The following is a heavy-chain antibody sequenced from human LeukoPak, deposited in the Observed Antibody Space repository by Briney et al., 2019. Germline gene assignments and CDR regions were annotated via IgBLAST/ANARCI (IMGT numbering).Heavy chain of an antibody. CDR3: ARHGGSAARRGVRGYDY. CDR2: IIPIFGTA. Sequence: SVKVSCKASGGTFSSYAISWVRQAPGQGLEWMGGIIPIFGTANYAQKFQGRVTITADESTNTAYMELSSLRPEDTAVYYCARHGGSAARRGVRGYDYWGQGTLVTVSS. V-gene: IGHV1-69*01. CDR1: GGTFSSYA. D-gene: IGHD6-6*01. J-gene: IGHJ4*02.